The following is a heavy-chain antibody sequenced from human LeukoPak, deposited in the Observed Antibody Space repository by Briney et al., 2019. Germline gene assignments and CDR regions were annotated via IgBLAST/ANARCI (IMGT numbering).Heavy chain of an antibody. D-gene: IGHD3-9*01. CDR2: IIPILGIA. CDR3: ARELIRFDWLFLYFDY. Sequence: SVKVSCKASGGTFSSYAISWVRQAPGQGLEWMGRIIPILGIANYAQKFQGRVTITADKSTSTAYMELSSLRSEDTGVYYCARELIRFDWLFLYFDYWGQGTLVTVSS. V-gene: IGHV1-69*04. J-gene: IGHJ4*02. CDR1: GGTFSSYA.